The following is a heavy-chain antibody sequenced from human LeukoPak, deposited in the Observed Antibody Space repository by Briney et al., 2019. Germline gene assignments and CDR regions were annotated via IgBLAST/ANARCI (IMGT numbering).Heavy chain of an antibody. CDR3: ARDPSYYYGSGSPLDY. D-gene: IGHD3-10*01. CDR2: IWYDGSNK. V-gene: IGHV3-33*01. CDR1: GFTFSSYG. J-gene: IGHJ4*02. Sequence: PGRSLRLSCAASGFTFSSYGMHWVRQAPGKGLEWVAVIWYDGSNKYYADSVKGRFTISRDNSKNTLYLQMNSLRAEDTAVYYCARDPSYYYGSGSPLDYWGQGTLVTVSS.